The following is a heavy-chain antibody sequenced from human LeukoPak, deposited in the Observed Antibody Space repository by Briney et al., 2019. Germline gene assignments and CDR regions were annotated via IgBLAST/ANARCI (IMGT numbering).Heavy chain of an antibody. J-gene: IGHJ4*02. CDR2: IYYSGST. D-gene: IGHD5-12*01. V-gene: IGHV4-59*01. CDR1: GGSISSYY. CDR3: ARASAWLRLFDY. Sequence: SETLSLTCTVSGGSISSYYWSWIRQPPGKGLEWIGYIYYSGSTNYNPSLKSRVTISVDTSKNQFSLKLRSVTAADTAVYYCARASAWLRLFDYWGQGTLVTVSS.